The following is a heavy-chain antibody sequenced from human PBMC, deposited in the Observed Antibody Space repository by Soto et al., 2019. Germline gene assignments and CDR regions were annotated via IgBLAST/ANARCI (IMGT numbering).Heavy chain of an antibody. Sequence: EVQLLESGGGLVQPGGSLRLSCEASGFTFSSYGMSWVRQAPGKGLEWVSAISSSGGSAYYADSVKGRFTISRDNSKNTLYLQMNSLRAEDTAVYYCAGGATSPSYWGQGTLVTVSS. CDR1: GFTFSSYG. CDR3: AGGATSPSY. V-gene: IGHV3-23*01. CDR2: ISSSGGSA. J-gene: IGHJ4*02.